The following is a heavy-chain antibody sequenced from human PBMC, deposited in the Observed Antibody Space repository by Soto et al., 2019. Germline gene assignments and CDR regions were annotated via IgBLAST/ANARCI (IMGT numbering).Heavy chain of an antibody. D-gene: IGHD2-21*01. J-gene: IGHJ4*02. Sequence: SVKVSCKASGGTFSSYTISWVRQAPGQGLEWMGRIIPILGIANYAQKFQGRVTITADKSTSTAYMELSSLRSEDTAVYYCARYLDRESDLNGYWGQGTLVIVSS. V-gene: IGHV1-69*02. CDR2: IIPILGIA. CDR3: ARYLDRESDLNGY. CDR1: GGTFSSYT.